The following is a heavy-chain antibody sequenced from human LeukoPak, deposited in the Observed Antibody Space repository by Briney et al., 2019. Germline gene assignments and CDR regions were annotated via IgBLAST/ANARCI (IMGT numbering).Heavy chain of an antibody. CDR2: IKQDGSEK. CDR1: GLIVSNYW. D-gene: IGHD5/OR15-5a*01. J-gene: IGHJ6*02. Sequence: AGGSLRLSCAASGLIVSNYWMSWVRQAPGRGLEWVANIKQDGSEKYYVDSVKGRFTTSRDNVKNSLYLQMNSLRAEDTAVYYCANVFYYGMEVWGQGTTVTVSS. CDR3: ANVFYYGMEV. V-gene: IGHV3-7*01.